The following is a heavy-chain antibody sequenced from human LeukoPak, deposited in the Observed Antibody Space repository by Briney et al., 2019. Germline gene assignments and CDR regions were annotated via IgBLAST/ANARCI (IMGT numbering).Heavy chain of an antibody. CDR1: GYTFTGYY. Sequence: ASVKVSCKASGYTFTGYYMHWVRPAPGQGLEWMGWINPNSGGTNYAQKFQGRVTMTRDTSISTAYMELSKLRSDDTAVYYCAKVRGIAAAGPDYYYYMDVWGKGTTVTVSS. D-gene: IGHD6-13*01. CDR3: AKVRGIAAAGPDYYYYMDV. J-gene: IGHJ6*03. CDR2: INPNSGGT. V-gene: IGHV1-2*02.